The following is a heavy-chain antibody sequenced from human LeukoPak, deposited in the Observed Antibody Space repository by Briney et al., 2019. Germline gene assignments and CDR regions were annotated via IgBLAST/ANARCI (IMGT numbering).Heavy chain of an antibody. CDR3: AKEIYVDARESFDY. CDR2: ISGSDGTT. Sequence: PGGSLRLSCAASGFTFSNYAMSWVRQAPGKGLEWVSAISGSDGTTYYADSAKGRFAISRDNSKNTLYLQMTSLRAEDTAVFYYAKEIYVDARESFDYWGQGTLVTASS. CDR1: GFTFSNYA. J-gene: IGHJ4*02. D-gene: IGHD3-16*01. V-gene: IGHV3-23*01.